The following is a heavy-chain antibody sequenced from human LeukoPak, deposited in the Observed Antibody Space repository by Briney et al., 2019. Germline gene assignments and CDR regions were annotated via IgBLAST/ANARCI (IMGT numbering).Heavy chain of an antibody. J-gene: IGHJ4*02. D-gene: IGHD5-18*01. V-gene: IGHV3-33*01. CDR2: IWYDGSNK. Sequence: GGSLRLSCAASGFTFSSYGMHWVRQAPGKGLEWVAVIWYDGSNKYYADSVKGRFTISRDNSKNTLYLQMNSPRAEDTAVYYCARGDLSGYSYGCLGYWGQGTLVTVSS. CDR1: GFTFSSYG. CDR3: ARGDLSGYSYGCLGY.